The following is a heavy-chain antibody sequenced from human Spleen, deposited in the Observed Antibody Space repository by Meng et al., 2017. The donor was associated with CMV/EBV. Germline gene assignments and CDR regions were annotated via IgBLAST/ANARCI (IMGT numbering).Heavy chain of an antibody. Sequence: GGSLRLSCVASGFTFSRYTINWVRQAPGKGLEWVSSISGSSSFIYYADSVKGRFTMSRDNAKNSLYLQMNSLRAEDTAVYYCARRRVVDYWGQGTLVTVSS. CDR3: ARRRVVDY. V-gene: IGHV3-21*01. CDR1: GFTFSRYT. D-gene: IGHD2-15*01. J-gene: IGHJ4*02. CDR2: ISGSSSFI.